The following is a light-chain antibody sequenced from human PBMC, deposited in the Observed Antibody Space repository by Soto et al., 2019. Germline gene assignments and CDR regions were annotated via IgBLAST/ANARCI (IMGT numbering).Light chain of an antibody. CDR1: QSIGNW. J-gene: IGKJ1*01. CDR3: QQYDSYWT. Sequence: DIQMTQSPSTLSASVGDRVTITCRASQSIGNWLAWYQQKPGEAPVLLIYKASSLQSGVPSRFSGSGSETEFTLTISSLQADDFATYYCQQYDSYWTFGQGTKVEIK. V-gene: IGKV1-5*03. CDR2: KAS.